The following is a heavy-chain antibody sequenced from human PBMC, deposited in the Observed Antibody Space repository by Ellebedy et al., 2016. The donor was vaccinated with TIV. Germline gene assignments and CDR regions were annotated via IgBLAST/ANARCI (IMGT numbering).Heavy chain of an antibody. Sequence: LRLSCTVSGGSISSDDYYWSWIRQPPGKGLEWIGYIFYSGSTYYNPSLKSQVTISGDTSKNQFSLHMTSVTVADTAVYYCARQKTDSGSFLCDIWGQGTMVTVSS. CDR3: ARQKTDSGSFLCDI. J-gene: IGHJ3*02. D-gene: IGHD2/OR15-2a*01. V-gene: IGHV4-30-4*01. CDR1: GGSISSDDYY. CDR2: IFYSGST.